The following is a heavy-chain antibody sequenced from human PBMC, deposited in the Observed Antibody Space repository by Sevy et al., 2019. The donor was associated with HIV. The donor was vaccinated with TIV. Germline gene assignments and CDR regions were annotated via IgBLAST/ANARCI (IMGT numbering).Heavy chain of an antibody. J-gene: IGHJ6*03. V-gene: IGHV3-23*01. D-gene: IGHD3-22*01. CDR1: GFSFDSYG. CDR3: AKGGGGHYDPDEIGYYFYYYNMDV. CDR2: ISGSGTRT. Sequence: GGSLRLSCAVSGFSFDSYGMTWARQAPGKGLEWVSGISGSGTRTYYADSVKGRFIISRDNSKNTLYLQMNSLRSEDTAIYYWAKGGGGHYDPDEIGYYFYYYNMDVWGKGTTVTVSS.